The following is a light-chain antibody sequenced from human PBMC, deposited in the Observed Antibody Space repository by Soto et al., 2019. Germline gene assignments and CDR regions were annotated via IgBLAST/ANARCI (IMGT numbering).Light chain of an antibody. J-gene: IGLJ2*01. CDR1: SGYSTYK. V-gene: IGLV9-49*01. Sequence: QPVLTQPPSASASLGASVTLTCTLSSGYSTYKVDWYQQRPGKGPRFVMRVGTGGIVGSKGDGIPDRFSVLGSGLNRYLTIKNIQEEDESDYHCGADHGSGRNFWGVVGGGTHRSVL. CDR2: VGTGGIVG. CDR3: GADHGSGRNFWGV.